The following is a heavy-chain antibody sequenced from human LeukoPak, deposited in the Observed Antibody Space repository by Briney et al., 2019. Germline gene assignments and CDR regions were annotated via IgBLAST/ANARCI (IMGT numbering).Heavy chain of an antibody. CDR1: GFTFSRYA. CDR2: INDNGGRT. D-gene: IGHD1-26*01. V-gene: IGHV3-64D*09. J-gene: IGHJ4*02. Sequence: PGGSLRLSCSASGFTFSRYAMHWVRQAPGKGLEYVLGINDNGGRTHYGDSVKGRFSISRDNSKNTLHLQMSTLRAEDTALYYCVKDVGGSYAFDYWGQGILVTVAS. CDR3: VKDVGGSYAFDY.